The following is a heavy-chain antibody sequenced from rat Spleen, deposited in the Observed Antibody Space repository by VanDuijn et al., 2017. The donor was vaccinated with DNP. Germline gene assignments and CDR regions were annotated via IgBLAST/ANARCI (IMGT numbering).Heavy chain of an antibody. V-gene: IGHV2S12*01. CDR3: TRDGSPYYSSYMDVMDA. J-gene: IGHJ4*01. D-gene: IGHD1-2*01. CDR2: ISSGGNT. Sequence: QVQLKESGPGLVQPSQTLSLTCTVSGFSLTNYHVSWVRQPPGKGLEWIAAISSGGNTYYNSALISRLTISRDTSKSQVFLRMNSLQTEDTAIYFCTRDGSPYYSSYMDVMDAWGQGASVAVSS. CDR1: GFSLTNYH.